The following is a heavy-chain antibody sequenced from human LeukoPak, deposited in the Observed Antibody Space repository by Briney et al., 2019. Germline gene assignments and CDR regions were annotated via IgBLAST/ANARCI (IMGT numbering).Heavy chain of an antibody. CDR2: ISGSGGST. CDR3: AKVPLDKYGSYGSLPFRYYFDY. D-gene: IGHD1-26*01. CDR1: GFTFSSYA. J-gene: IGHJ4*02. Sequence: PGESLRLSCAASGFTFSSYAMSWVRQAPGKGLEWVSAISGSGGSTYYADSVKGRFTISRDNSKNTLYLQMNSLRAEDTAVYYCAKVPLDKYGSYGSLPFRYYFDYWGQGTLVTVSS. V-gene: IGHV3-23*01.